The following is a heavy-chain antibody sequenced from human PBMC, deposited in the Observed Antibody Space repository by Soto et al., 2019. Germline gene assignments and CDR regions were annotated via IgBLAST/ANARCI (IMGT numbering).Heavy chain of an antibody. Sequence: PSETLSLTCTVSGGSVSSNSYYWDWIRQPPGKGLEWIASVYYSGNTHYNPSLQSRVTISVDTSENQFSLRLTSVTAADTAVYFCARHRVMEWHSTHSVGVHDYWALGSLVTVSS. CDR1: GGSVSSNSYY. CDR2: VYYSGNT. J-gene: IGHJ4*02. D-gene: IGHD3-3*01. CDR3: ARHRVMEWHSTHSVGVHDY. V-gene: IGHV4-39*01.